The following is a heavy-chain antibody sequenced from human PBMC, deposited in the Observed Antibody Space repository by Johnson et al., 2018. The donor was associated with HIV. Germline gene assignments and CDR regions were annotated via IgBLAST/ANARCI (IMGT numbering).Heavy chain of an antibody. Sequence: LRLSCAASGFTFSNVWMSWVRQAPGKGLEWVSVIYSGGSTYYVDSVKGRFTISRDNAKNSLYLQMNSLRAEDTAVYYCARALYYYDRGDAFDIWGQGTMVTVSS. CDR3: ARALYYYDRGDAFDI. J-gene: IGHJ3*02. CDR2: IYSGGST. D-gene: IGHD3-22*01. CDR1: GFTFSNVW. V-gene: IGHV3-66*01.